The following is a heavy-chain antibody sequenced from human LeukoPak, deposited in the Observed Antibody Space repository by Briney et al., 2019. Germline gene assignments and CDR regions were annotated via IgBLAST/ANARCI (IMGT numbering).Heavy chain of an antibody. D-gene: IGHD2-2*01. J-gene: IGHJ6*03. CDR3: ARGPALVVPAAPLYYYYMDV. CDR1: GGSISSYY. Sequence: SETLSLTCTVSGGSISSYYWSWIRQPAGKGLEGIERIYTSGSTNYNPSLKSRVTMSVDTSKNQFSLKLSSVTAADTAVYYCARGPALVVPAAPLYYYYMDVWGKGTTVTVSS. CDR2: IYTSGST. V-gene: IGHV4-4*07.